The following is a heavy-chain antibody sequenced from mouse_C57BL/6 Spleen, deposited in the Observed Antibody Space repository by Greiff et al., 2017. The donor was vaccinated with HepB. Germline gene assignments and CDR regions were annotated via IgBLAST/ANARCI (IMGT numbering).Heavy chain of an antibody. D-gene: IGHD2-1*01. V-gene: IGHV5-16*01. Sequence: EVKLVESEGGLVQPGSSMKLSCTASGFTFSDYYMAWVRQVPEKGLEWVANINYDGSSTYYLDSLKSRFIISRDNAKNLLYLQMSSLKSEDTAPYYCARGYYCNFFWYFDVWGTGTTVTVSS. CDR3: ARGYYCNFFWYFDV. CDR2: INYDGSST. J-gene: IGHJ1*03. CDR1: GFTFSDYY.